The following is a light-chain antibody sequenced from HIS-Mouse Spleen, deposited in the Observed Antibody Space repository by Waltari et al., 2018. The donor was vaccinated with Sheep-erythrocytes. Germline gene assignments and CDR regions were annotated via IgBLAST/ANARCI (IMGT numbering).Light chain of an antibody. CDR3: MQALQTPWT. CDR1: QSRLHSNGYNY. V-gene: IGKV2-28*01. CDR2: LGS. J-gene: IGKJ1*01. Sequence: DIVMTQSPLSLPVTPGEPASISSRSSQSRLHSNGYNYLDWYLQKPGQSPQLLIYLGSNRASGVPDRFSGSGSGTDFTLKISRVEAEDVGVYYCMQALQTPWTFGQGTKVEIK.